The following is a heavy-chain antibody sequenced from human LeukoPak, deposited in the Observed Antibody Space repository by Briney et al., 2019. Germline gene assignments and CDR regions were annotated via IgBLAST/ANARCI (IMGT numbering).Heavy chain of an antibody. D-gene: IGHD3-22*01. V-gene: IGHV4-34*01. CDR2: INHSGST. J-gene: IGHJ4*02. Sequence: PSETMSLTCAVYGGSFSGYYWSWIRQPPGKGLEWIGEINHSGSTNCNPSLKSRVTISVDTSKNQFSLKLSSVTAADTAVYYCSMDSSGYYYTASDYWGQGTLVTVSS. CDR1: GGSFSGYY. CDR3: SMDSSGYYYTASDY.